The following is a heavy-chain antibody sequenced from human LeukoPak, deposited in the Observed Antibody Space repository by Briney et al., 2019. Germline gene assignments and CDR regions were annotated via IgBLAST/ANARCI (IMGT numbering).Heavy chain of an antibody. J-gene: IGHJ3*02. CDR1: GFPFSDYY. V-gene: IGHV3-7*01. Sequence: GGSLRRSCAASGFPFSDYYMSWVRQAPGKGLEWVANIKQDGSEKYYVDSVKGRFTISRDNAKNSLYLQMNSLRAEDTAVYYCARTYYDFWSGYPSAFDIWGQGTMVTVSS. CDR3: ARTYYDFWSGYPSAFDI. D-gene: IGHD3-3*01. CDR2: IKQDGSEK.